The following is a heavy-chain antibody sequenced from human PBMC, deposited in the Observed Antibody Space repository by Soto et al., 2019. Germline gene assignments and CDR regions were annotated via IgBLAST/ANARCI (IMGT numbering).Heavy chain of an antibody. Sequence: NPEGSLRLSCAASGFTFTRYSMNWVRQAPGKGLEWVSSISSTTNYIYYGDSMKGRFTVSRDNAKNSLYLEMNSLRAEDTAVHYCARESEDLTSNFDYWGQGTLVTVSS. CDR3: ARESEDLTSNFDY. J-gene: IGHJ4*02. CDR1: GFTFTRYS. CDR2: ISSTTNYI. V-gene: IGHV3-21*06.